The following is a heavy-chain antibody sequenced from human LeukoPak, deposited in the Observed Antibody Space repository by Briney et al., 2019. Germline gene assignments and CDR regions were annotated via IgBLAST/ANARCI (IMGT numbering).Heavy chain of an antibody. V-gene: IGHV3-23*01. J-gene: IGHJ4*02. CDR2: ISGSGGST. CDR1: GFTFSSYA. D-gene: IGHD4-17*01. CDR3: ANMPYGDYIDY. Sequence: GGSLRLSCAASGFTFSSYAMSWVRQAPGKGLEWVSAISGSGGSTYYADSVKGRFTISGDNSKNTLYLQMNSLRAEDTAVYYCANMPYGDYIDYWGQGTLVTVSS.